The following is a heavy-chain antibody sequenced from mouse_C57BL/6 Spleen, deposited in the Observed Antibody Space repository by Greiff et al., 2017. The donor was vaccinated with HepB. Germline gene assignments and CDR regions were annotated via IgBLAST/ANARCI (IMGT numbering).Heavy chain of an antibody. V-gene: IGHV1-18*01. CDR1: GYTFTDYN. CDR2: INPNNGGT. J-gene: IGHJ3*01. Sequence: EVQLQQSGPELVKPGASVKIPCKASGYTFTDYNMDWVKQSHGKSLEWIGDINPNNGGTIYNQKFKGKATLTVDKSSSTAYMELRSLTSEDTAVYYCARTGSSYLVWFAYWGQGTLVTVSA. CDR3: ARTGSSYLVWFAY. D-gene: IGHD1-1*01.